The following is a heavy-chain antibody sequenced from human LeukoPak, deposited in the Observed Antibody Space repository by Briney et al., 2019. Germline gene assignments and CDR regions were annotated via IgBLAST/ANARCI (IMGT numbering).Heavy chain of an antibody. V-gene: IGHV3-23*01. CDR1: GFTFSSHA. J-gene: IGHJ4*02. D-gene: IGHD3-3*01. CDR3: ARDPGVVAFHYFDF. Sequence: GGSLRLSCVASGFTFSSHAMGWVGQAPGKGLEWVSAIGGSGGSTYYADSVKGRFTISRDNSKNTLYLQMNSLRAEDTALYYCARDPGVVAFHYFDFWGQGTLVTVSS. CDR2: IGGSGGST.